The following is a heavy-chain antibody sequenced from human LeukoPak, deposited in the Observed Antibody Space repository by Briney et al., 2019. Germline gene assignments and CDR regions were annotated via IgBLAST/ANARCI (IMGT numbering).Heavy chain of an antibody. CDR3: SRDRSQSYYDVWSGWTRLYYFDY. D-gene: IGHD3-3*01. Sequence: GGSLRLSSAASGFTFSSYCMHWVRDALGEGLVWVSRINSDGSSTSYTDSVKGRFTISRDHAKNTLYLQMNTLRAECTAVYYCSRDRSQSYYDVWSGWTRLYYFDYWGQGTLVTVSS. CDR1: GFTFSSYC. V-gene: IGHV3-74*01. J-gene: IGHJ4*02. CDR2: INSDGSST.